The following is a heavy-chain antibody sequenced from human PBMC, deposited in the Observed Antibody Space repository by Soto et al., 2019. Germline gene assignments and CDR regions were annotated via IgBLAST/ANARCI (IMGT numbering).Heavy chain of an antibody. CDR1: GFTLSTSGER. Sequence: GPPLVNPTQTLTLTCTFSGFTLSTSGERVGWIRQPPGKALEWLALIYWNDDKRYSPSLKSRLTITKDTSKNQVVLTMTNMDPVDTATYYCAHSRSYGSGSYYSRYFDYWGQGTLVTVSS. D-gene: IGHD3-10*01. CDR3: AHSRSYGSGSYYSRYFDY. CDR2: IYWNDDK. J-gene: IGHJ4*02. V-gene: IGHV2-5*01.